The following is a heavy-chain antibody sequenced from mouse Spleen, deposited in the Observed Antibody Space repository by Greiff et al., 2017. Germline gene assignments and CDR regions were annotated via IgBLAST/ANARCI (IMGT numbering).Heavy chain of an antibody. V-gene: IGHV5-9-1*01. J-gene: IGHJ2*01. Sequence: DVKLVESGGGLVKPGGSLKLSCAASGFTFSSYAMSWVRQTPEKRLEWVATISSGGSYTYYPDSVKGRFTISRDNAKNTLYLQMSSLRSEDTAMYYCARNMYYFDYWGQGTTLTVSS. CDR3: ARNMYYFDY. CDR2: ISSGGSYT. CDR1: GFTFSSYA.